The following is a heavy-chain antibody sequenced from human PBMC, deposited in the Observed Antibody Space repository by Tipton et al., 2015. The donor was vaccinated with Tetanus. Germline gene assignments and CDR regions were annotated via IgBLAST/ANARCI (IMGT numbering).Heavy chain of an antibody. J-gene: IGHJ5*02. D-gene: IGHD2-2*01. CDR2: VIYDGTS. CDR3: ARGVPYSTTMGSDWFDP. CDR1: GGSVRSGDYQ. V-gene: IGHV4-39*02. Sequence: TLSLTCTVSGGSVRSGDYQWNWIRQPPDKGLEWLGDVIYDGTSYYNPSLNSRVKISLDTSMNQVSLTLTSVTAADTALYYCARGVPYSTTMGSDWFDPWGQGTLVTVSS.